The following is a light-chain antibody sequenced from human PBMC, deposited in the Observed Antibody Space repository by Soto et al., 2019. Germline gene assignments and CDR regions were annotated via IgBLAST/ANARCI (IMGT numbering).Light chain of an antibody. J-gene: IGLJ2*01. CDR3: QSYDSSLSGSVV. CDR2: GNS. V-gene: IGLV1-40*01. Sequence: QSVLTQPPSVSVAPGQRVTISCTGSSSNIGAGYDVHWYQQLPGTAPKLLIYGNSNRPSGVPDRFAGSKSGTSASLAITGLQAEDEAGDFCQSYDSSLSGSVVFGGGTKLT. CDR1: SSNIGAGYD.